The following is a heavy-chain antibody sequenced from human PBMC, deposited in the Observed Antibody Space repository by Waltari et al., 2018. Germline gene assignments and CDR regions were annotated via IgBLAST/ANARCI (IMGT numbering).Heavy chain of an antibody. CDR1: AGSIDTYY. J-gene: IGHJ5*02. CDR3: ARQILGARVDP. CDR2: IYYSGRT. D-gene: IGHD1-26*01. V-gene: IGHV4-59*01. Sequence: QMQLQESGPGLVKPSETLSLTCTLSAGSIDTYYWMWFRQPPGKGLEWIGHIYYSGRTNYNPPLKSQVTMSIDTSKNHVSLGLNSVTAADTAVYYCARQILGARVDPWGQGTQVTVSS.